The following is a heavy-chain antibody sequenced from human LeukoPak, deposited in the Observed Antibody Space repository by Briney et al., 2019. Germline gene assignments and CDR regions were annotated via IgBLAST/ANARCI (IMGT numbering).Heavy chain of an antibody. CDR1: GFTFSSYG. CDR3: AKVDSSGYYAFDI. Sequence: LSGGSLRPSCAASGFTFSSYGMHWVRQAPGKGLEWVAVISYDGSNKYYADSVKGRFTISRDNSKNTLYLQMNSLRAEDTAVYYCAKVDSSGYYAFDIWGQGTMVTVSS. CDR2: ISYDGSNK. D-gene: IGHD3-22*01. J-gene: IGHJ3*02. V-gene: IGHV3-30*18.